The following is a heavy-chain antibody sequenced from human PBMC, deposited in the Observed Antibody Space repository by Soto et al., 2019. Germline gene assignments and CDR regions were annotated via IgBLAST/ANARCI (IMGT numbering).Heavy chain of an antibody. J-gene: IGHJ4*02. CDR3: ARGNRELYYFDY. Sequence: GGSLRLSCAASGFTFSSYAMHWVRQAPGKGLEWVAVISYDGSNKYYADSVKGRFTISRDNSKNTLYLQMNSLRAEDTAVYYCARGNRELYYFDYWGQGTLVTVSS. CDR2: ISYDGSNK. CDR1: GFTFSSYA. V-gene: IGHV3-30*04. D-gene: IGHD1-7*01.